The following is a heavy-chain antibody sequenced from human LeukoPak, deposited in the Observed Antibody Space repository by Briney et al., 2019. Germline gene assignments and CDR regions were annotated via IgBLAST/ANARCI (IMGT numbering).Heavy chain of an antibody. CDR3: ARDLQLYSGGWYGASDF. CDR1: GYTFSGYY. Sequence: ASVKVSCKASGYTFSGYYMHWVRQAPGQGLEWMGWINPNNGETKYAQKFQGRVTMTRDTSIRTAYMELSRLTSDDTAVYYCARDLQLYSGGWYGASDFWGQGTMVTVSS. J-gene: IGHJ3*01. V-gene: IGHV1-2*02. CDR2: INPNNGET. D-gene: IGHD6-19*01.